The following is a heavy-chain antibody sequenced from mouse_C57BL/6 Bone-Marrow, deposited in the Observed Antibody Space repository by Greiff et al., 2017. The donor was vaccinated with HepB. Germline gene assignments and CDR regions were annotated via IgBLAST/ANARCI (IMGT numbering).Heavy chain of an antibody. CDR1: GFTFSSYA. Sequence: EVQLVESGGGLVKPGGSLKLSCAASGFTFSSYAMSWVRQTPEKRLEWVATISDGGSYTYYPDNVKGRFTISRDNAKNNLYLQMSHLKSKDTAMYYCARGAYWGQGTLVTVSA. CDR2: ISDGGSYT. V-gene: IGHV5-4*01. J-gene: IGHJ3*01. CDR3: ARGAY.